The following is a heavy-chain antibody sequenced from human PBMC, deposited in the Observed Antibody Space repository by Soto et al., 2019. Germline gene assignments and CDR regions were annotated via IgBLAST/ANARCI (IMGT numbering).Heavy chain of an antibody. D-gene: IGHD1-20*01. CDR3: ARDAQYNWNDPYY. V-gene: IGHV1-69*08. CDR1: GGTFSSYT. J-gene: IGHJ4*02. CDR2: IIPILGIA. Sequence: QVQLVQSGAEVKKPGSSVKVSCKASGGTFSSYTISWVRQAPGQGLEWMGRIIPILGIANYAQKFQGRVTITADKYTSTAYMELSSLRSEDTAVYYCARDAQYNWNDPYYWGQGTLVTVS.